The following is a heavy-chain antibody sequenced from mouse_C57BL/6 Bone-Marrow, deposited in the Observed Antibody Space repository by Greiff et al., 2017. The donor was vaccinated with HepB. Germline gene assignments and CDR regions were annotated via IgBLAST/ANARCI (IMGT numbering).Heavy chain of an antibody. V-gene: IGHV1-61*01. CDR1: GYTFTSYW. CDR2: IYPSDSET. J-gene: IGHJ2*01. CDR3: ARINCHFDY. Sequence: QVQLQQPGAELVRPGSSVKLSCKASGYTFTSYWMDWVKQRPGQGLEWIGNIYPSDSETHYNQKFKDKATLTVDKSSSTAYMQLSSLTSEDSAVYYCARINCHFDYWGQGTTLTVSS. D-gene: IGHD4-1*01.